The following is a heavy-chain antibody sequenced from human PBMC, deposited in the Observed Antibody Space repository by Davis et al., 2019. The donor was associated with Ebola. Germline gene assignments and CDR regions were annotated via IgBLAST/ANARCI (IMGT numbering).Heavy chain of an antibody. J-gene: IGHJ2*01. CDR1: GYRFTKYW. V-gene: IGHV5-51*01. CDR2: IYPGDSDT. D-gene: IGHD6-13*01. Sequence: GESLKISCKASGYRFTKYWIGWVRQMPGKGLEWMGIIYPGDSDTRYSPSFQGQVTISADKSISTAYLQWSSLKASDTAMYYCARRSSSWYFFDLWGRGTLVTVSS. CDR3: ARRSSSWYFFDL.